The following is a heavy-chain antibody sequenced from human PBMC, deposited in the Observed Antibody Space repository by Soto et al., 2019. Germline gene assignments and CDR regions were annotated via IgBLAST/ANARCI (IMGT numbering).Heavy chain of an antibody. CDR1: GFTFSSYG. V-gene: IGHV3-30*19. Sequence: QVQLVESGGGVVQPGGSLRLSCTASGFTFSSYGMHRVRQAPGKGLQWVAVIPHDGTYQYYLDSVKGRFTISRDNSKDTLYLQMYSLRVEDTAVYYCVRDDDNLDNGLDHWGQGTLVTVSS. CDR3: VRDDDNLDNGLDH. J-gene: IGHJ4*02. D-gene: IGHD1-1*01. CDR2: IPHDGTYQ.